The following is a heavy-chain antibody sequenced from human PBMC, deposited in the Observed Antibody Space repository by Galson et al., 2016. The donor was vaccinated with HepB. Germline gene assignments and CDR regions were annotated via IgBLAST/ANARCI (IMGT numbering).Heavy chain of an antibody. CDR3: ARDSTPIRPGFDY. V-gene: IGHV3-53*01. CDR2: IFSDGTT. J-gene: IGHJ4*02. D-gene: IGHD1-1*01. Sequence: SLRLSCAASGFIVSSTYMNWVRQAPGKGPEWVSVIFSDGTTIYADSVRGRFTISRDKAKNTLYLQMHSLRAEDTSLYYCARDSTPIRPGFDYWGQGTLVTVSS. CDR1: GFIVSSTY.